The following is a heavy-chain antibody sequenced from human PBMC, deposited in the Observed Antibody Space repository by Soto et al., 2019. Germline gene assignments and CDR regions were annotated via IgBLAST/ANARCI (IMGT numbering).Heavy chain of an antibody. Sequence: PGGCLRLSCAASGFTFSSFVMYWVRQAPGKGLEWVSAITTTGGSTYYADSVKGRFTISRDNSKNTLYLDMDTLRADDTAVYYCARRGGGSKYFDYWGQGTLVTVSS. CDR3: ARRGGGSKYFDY. CDR1: GFTFSSFV. CDR2: ITTTGGST. V-gene: IGHV3-23*01. D-gene: IGHD1-26*01. J-gene: IGHJ4*02.